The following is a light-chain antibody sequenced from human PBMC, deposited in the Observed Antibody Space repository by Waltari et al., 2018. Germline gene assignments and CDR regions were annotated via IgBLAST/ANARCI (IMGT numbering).Light chain of an antibody. CDR3: QQRSHWRT. V-gene: IGKV3-11*01. CDR1: QSVRSY. Sequence: IMLTQSPATLSLSPGERATLSCRTSQSVRSYLAWFQQKPGQAPRPLIYDTSNRATGIPARFSGSGSGTDFTLTISSLEPEDSAVYYCQQRSHWRTFGQGTKVEIK. J-gene: IGKJ1*01. CDR2: DTS.